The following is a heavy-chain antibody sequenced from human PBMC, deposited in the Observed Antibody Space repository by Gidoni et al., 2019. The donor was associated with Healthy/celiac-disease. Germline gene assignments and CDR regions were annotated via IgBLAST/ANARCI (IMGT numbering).Heavy chain of an antibody. Sequence: QVQLVESGVGVVQPGRSLRLSCAASGFRFSSYAMHWVRQAPGKGLEWVAVISYDGSNKYYADSVKGRFTISRDNSKNTLYLQMNSLRAEDTAVYYCARALEATRYYYYGMDVWGQGTTVTVSS. V-gene: IGHV3-30-3*01. J-gene: IGHJ6*02. CDR2: ISYDGSNK. D-gene: IGHD3-3*01. CDR3: ARALEATRYYYYGMDV. CDR1: GFRFSSYA.